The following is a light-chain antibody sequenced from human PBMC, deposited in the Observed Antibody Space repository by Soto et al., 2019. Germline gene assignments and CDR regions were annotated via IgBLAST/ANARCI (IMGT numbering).Light chain of an antibody. V-gene: IGKV3-15*01. CDR2: GAS. CDR1: QSVSSD. CDR3: QQYNNWPPAT. J-gene: IGKJ2*01. Sequence: EIVMTQSPANLSVSPGERATLSCRASQSVSSDLAWYQQKPGQAPRLLIYGASTRATGIPARFSGSGSGTEFTLTISSLQSEDLGVYYCQQYNNWPPATFGQGTKMEIK.